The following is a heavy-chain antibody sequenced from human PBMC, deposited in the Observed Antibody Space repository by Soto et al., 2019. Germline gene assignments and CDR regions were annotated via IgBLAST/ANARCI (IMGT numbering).Heavy chain of an antibody. V-gene: IGHV3-30-3*01. D-gene: IGHD1-1*01. J-gene: IGHJ6*02. CDR3: ARVTPGNNLYYFSGLDF. CDR1: GFTFDTYG. Sequence: GWSLRLSCVASGFTFDTYGIHWVRQAPCKGLQWVALISYEGSNTYYADSVRGRFTISRDNSKNTLYLQMNTLRPEDTGVYYCARVTPGNNLYYFSGLDFWGQGTSVTVSS. CDR2: ISYEGSNT.